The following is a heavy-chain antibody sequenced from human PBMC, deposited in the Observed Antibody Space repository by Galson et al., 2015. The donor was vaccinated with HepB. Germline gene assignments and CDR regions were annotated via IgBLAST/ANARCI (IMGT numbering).Heavy chain of an antibody. CDR3: WFGELLSNDY. Sequence: SVKVSCKASGYTFTSYVINWVRQATGQGLEWMGWMKPNSGNTSYAQKLQGRVTMTRNNSISTAYMELSSLRSEDTAVYYCWFGELLSNDYWGQGTLVTVSS. J-gene: IGHJ4*02. CDR2: MKPNSGNT. D-gene: IGHD3-10*01. V-gene: IGHV1-8*01. CDR1: GYTFTSYV.